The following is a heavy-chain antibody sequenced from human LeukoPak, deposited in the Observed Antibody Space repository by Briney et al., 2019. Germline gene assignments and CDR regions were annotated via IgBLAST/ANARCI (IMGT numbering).Heavy chain of an antibody. CDR3: AKGEGITGTATPDY. D-gene: IGHD1-20*01. V-gene: IGHV3-30*18. CDR2: MSHDGNNK. J-gene: IGHJ4*02. CDR1: GFTFSHYG. Sequence: GGSLRLSCAASGFTFSHYGMHWVRQAPGKGLEWMAVMSHDGNNKNYADSVKGRFTISRDNSKNTLFLQMNSLRAEDTAVYYCAKGEGITGTATPDYWGQGTLLTVSS.